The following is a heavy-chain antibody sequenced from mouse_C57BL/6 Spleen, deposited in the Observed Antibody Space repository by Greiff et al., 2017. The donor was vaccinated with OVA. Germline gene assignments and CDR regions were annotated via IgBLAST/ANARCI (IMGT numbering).Heavy chain of an antibody. J-gene: IGHJ2*01. CDR1: GYTFTSYW. V-gene: IGHV1-69*01. Sequence: QVHVKQPGAELVMPGASVKLSCKASGYTFTSYWMHWVKQRPGQGLEWIGEIDPSDSHTNYNQKFKGKSTLTVDKSSSTAYMQLSSLTSEDSAVYYCARWRGDTYFDYWGQGTTLTVSS. CDR2: IDPSDSHT. CDR3: ARWRGDTYFDY.